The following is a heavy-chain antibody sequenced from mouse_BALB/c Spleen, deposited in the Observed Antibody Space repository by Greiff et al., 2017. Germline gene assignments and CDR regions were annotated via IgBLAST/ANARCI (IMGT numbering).Heavy chain of an antibody. CDR1: GFTFSSYA. D-gene: IGHD2-10*02. J-gene: IGHJ2*01. CDR3: ARGLVPFDY. CDR2: ISSGGST. V-gene: IGHV5-6-5*01. Sequence: EVKLMESGGGLVKPGGSLKLSCAASGFTFSSYAMSWVRQTPEKRLEWVASISSGGSTYYPDSVKGRFTISRDNARNILYLQMSSLRSEDTAMYYCARGLVPFDYWGQGTTLTVSS.